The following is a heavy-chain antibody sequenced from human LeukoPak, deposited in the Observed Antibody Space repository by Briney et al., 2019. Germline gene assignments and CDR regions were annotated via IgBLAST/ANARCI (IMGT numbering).Heavy chain of an antibody. V-gene: IGHV2-70*04. CDR2: IDWDDDK. Sequence: SGPTLVNPPQTLTLTCTFSGFSLRTRGMGVSWIRQPPGKALEWLSRIDWDDDKFYSTSLKTRLTISKATSKNQVVLTMTNMDPVDTATYYCARMVESEFDYWGQGTLVTVSS. CDR3: ARMVESEFDY. CDR1: GFSLRTRGMG. J-gene: IGHJ4*02.